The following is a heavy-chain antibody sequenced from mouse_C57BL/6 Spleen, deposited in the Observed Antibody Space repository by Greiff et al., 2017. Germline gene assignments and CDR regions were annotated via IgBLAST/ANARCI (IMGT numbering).Heavy chain of an antibody. J-gene: IGHJ3*01. V-gene: IGHV1-62-2*01. Sequence: VQLVESGAELVKPGASVKLSCKASGYTFTEYTIHWVKQRSGQGLEWIGWFYPGSGSIKYNEKFKDKATLTADKSSSTVYMELSRLTSEDSAVYSGVKHDTARATTGFAYWGQGTLVTVSA. D-gene: IGHD3-1*01. CDR1: GYTFTEYT. CDR2: FYPGSGSI. CDR3: VKHDTARATTGFAY.